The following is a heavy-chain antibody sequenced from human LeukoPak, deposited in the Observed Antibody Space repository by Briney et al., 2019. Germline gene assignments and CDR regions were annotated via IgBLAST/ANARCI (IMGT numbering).Heavy chain of an antibody. CDR1: GGSISSSSYY. Sequence: KPSETLSLTCTVSGGSISSSSYYWGWIRQPPGKGLEWIGSIYYSGSTYYNPSLKSRVTISVDTSKNQFSLKLSSVTAADTAVYYCARLFSSCHSCDFDYWGQGTLVTVSS. V-gene: IGHV4-39*01. CDR3: ARLFSSCHSCDFDY. D-gene: IGHD6-13*01. CDR2: IYYSGST. J-gene: IGHJ4*02.